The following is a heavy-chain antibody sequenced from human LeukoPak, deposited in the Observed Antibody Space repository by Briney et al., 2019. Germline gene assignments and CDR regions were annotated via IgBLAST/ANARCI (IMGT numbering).Heavy chain of an antibody. CDR1: GYTFTRFG. V-gene: IGHV1-18*01. CDR2: ISAYNGNT. Sequence: ASVKVSCKASGYTFTRFGTGWVRQAPEHGLEWMGWISAYNGNTNYAQKLPGRVTMTTDTSTSTAYMELRSLRSDDTAVYYWARNLIVVVAANSYYYYGMDVWGQGTTVTVSS. J-gene: IGHJ6*02. CDR3: ARNLIVVVAANSYYYYGMDV. D-gene: IGHD2-15*01.